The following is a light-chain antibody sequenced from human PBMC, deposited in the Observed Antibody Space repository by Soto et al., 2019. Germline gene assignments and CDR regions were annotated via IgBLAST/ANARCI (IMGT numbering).Light chain of an antibody. J-gene: IGKJ1*01. CDR3: QQYENSPRT. CDR1: QSVNSN. CDR2: GAS. V-gene: IGKV3-20*01. Sequence: EIVLTQSPGTLSLSPGERATLSCRASQSVNSNLAWYQQRPGQRPRVLMYGASSRATGIPDRFSGSGSGTDFTLPISRLEPEDFAVYYCQQYENSPRTFGQGTKVEIK.